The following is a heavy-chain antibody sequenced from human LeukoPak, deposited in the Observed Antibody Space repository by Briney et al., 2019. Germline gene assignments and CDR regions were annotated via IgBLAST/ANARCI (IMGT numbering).Heavy chain of an antibody. CDR1: GFTFSSYA. Sequence: GGSLRLSCAASGFTFSSYAMSWVRQAPGKGLEWVSAISGSGGSTYYADSVKGRFTISRDNSKNTLSVQMNSLRVEDTAVYYCAKDPGYDSRDLGYWGQGTLVTVSS. J-gene: IGHJ4*02. V-gene: IGHV3-23*01. D-gene: IGHD3-22*01. CDR3: AKDPGYDSRDLGY. CDR2: ISGSGGST.